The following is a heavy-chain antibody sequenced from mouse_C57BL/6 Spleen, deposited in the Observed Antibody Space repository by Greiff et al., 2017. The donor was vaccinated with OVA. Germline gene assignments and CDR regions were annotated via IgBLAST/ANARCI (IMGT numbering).Heavy chain of an antibody. CDR3: TRFSNGLDY. Sequence: QVQLKQSGAELVRPGASVTLSCKASGYTFTDYEMHWVKQTPVHGLEWIGAIDPETGGTAYNQKFKGKAILTADKSSSTAYMELRSLTSEDSAVYYCTRFSNGLDYWGQGTTLTVSS. J-gene: IGHJ2*01. D-gene: IGHD2-5*01. V-gene: IGHV1-15*01. CDR1: GYTFTDYE. CDR2: IDPETGGT.